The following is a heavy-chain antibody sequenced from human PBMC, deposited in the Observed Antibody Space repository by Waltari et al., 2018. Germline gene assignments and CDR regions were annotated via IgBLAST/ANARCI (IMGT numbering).Heavy chain of an antibody. CDR3: ATDHYRQSGYDT. J-gene: IGHJ5*02. CDR1: GYTLTESP. CDR2: YVPEDGET. D-gene: IGHD5-12*01. V-gene: IGHV1-24*01. Sequence: QVQLVQSGAEVKKPGASVKDSCQVSGYTLTESPMHWVRQAPGKGLEWLGGYVPEDGETIYAQSFQGRVAMTEDTSADTAYMELSSLTSEDTAVYYCATDHYRQSGYDTWGQGTLVTVSS.